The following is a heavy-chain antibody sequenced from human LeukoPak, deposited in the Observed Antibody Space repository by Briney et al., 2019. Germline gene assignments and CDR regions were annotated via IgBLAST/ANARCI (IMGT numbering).Heavy chain of an antibody. CDR2: ISWNSGSI. CDR1: GFTFDDYA. V-gene: IGHV3-9*01. CDR3: AKDISYGWYYFDY. J-gene: IGHJ4*02. Sequence: GRSLRLSCAASGFTFDDYAMHWVRQAPGKGLEWVSGISWNSGSIGYADSVKGRFTISRDNAKNSLYLQTNSLRAEDTALYYCAKDISYGWYYFDYWGQGTLVTVSS. D-gene: IGHD6-19*01.